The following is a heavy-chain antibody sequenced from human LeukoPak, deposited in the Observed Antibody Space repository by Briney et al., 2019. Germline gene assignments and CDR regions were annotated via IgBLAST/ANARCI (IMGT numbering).Heavy chain of an antibody. V-gene: IGHV7-4-1*02. D-gene: IGHD2-8*01. Sequence: ASVKVSCKASGYTFTSYAMNWVRQAPGQGLEWMGWINTNTGNPTYAQGLTGRFVFSLDTSVSTAYLQISSLKAEDTAVYYCARPGLAGRYCTNGVCFSDYWGQGTLVTVSS. CDR2: INTNTGNP. CDR1: GYTFTSYA. CDR3: ARPGLAGRYCTNGVCFSDY. J-gene: IGHJ4*02.